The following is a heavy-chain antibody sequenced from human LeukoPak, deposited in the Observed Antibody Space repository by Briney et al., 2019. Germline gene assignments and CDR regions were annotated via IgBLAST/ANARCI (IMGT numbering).Heavy chain of an antibody. D-gene: IGHD4-23*01. CDR1: GGSRSSSH. Sequence: SETLTLTCTVSGGSRSSSHWSWIRQPPGKGLEWIGNIHTSGGTNYSPSLKSRVTISADTSRNQFSLKLSSVTAADTAVYYCARGTSTVVTPNYYYYYCMDVWGKGTTVTVSS. V-gene: IGHV4-4*09. CDR3: ARGTSTVVTPNYYYYYCMDV. CDR2: IHTSGGT. J-gene: IGHJ6*03.